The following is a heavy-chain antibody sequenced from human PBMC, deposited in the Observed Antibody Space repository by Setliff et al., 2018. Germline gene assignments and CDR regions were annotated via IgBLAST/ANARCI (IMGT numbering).Heavy chain of an antibody. J-gene: IGHJ4*02. CDR2: IKQDGSEK. CDR1: GFTFSNSW. V-gene: IGHV3-7*01. Sequence: GGSLRLSCAAFGFTFSNSWMSWVRQAPGKGLEWVANIKQDGSEKYYVDSVKGRFTISRDNAKNSLYLQMSSLRAEDTAVYYCARETLPYYFDYWGQGTLVTVSS. CDR3: ARETLPYYFDY.